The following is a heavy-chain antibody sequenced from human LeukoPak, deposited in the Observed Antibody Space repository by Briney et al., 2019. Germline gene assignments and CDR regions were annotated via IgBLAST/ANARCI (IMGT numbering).Heavy chain of an antibody. CDR1: GFTFSDYY. D-gene: IGHD3-22*01. Sequence: GGSLRLSCAASGFTFSDYYMGWIRQAPGKGLEWVSYISTSGSTIYYADSVKGRFTISRDNAKNSLYLQMNSLRADDTAVYYCARDQSYDSSGKDAFDIWGQGAMVTVSS. CDR3: ARDQSYDSSGKDAFDI. CDR2: ISTSGSTI. V-gene: IGHV3-11*04. J-gene: IGHJ3*02.